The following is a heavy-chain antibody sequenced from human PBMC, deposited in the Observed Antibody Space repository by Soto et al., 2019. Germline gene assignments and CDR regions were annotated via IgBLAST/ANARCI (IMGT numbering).Heavy chain of an antibody. J-gene: IGHJ6*02. CDR3: ARDGGGLGPNYYYYGMDV. Sequence: QVQLVQSGAEVKKPGASVKVSCKASGYTFTSYGISWVRQAPGQGLEWMGWISAYNGNTNYAQKLQGRVTMTTDTCTSTAYMELRSMRSNDTTVYYCARDGGGLGPNYYYYGMDVWGQGTTVTVSS. D-gene: IGHD2-15*01. V-gene: IGHV1-18*01. CDR2: ISAYNGNT. CDR1: GYTFTSYG.